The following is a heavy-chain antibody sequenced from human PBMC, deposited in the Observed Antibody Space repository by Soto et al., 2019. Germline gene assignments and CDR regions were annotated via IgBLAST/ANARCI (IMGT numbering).Heavy chain of an antibody. V-gene: IGHV3-33*01. CDR3: ARDQGNSGYEVRLDP. CDR2: IWYDGSNK. CDR1: GFTFSSYG. J-gene: IGHJ5*02. Sequence: QVQLVESGGGVVQPGRSLRLSCAASGFTFSSYGMHWVRQAPGKGLEWVAVIWYDGSNKYYADYVKGRFTISRDHSKNTLYRQMNSLRAEDTAVDYCARDQGNSGYEVRLDPWGQGTLVTVSS. D-gene: IGHD5-12*01.